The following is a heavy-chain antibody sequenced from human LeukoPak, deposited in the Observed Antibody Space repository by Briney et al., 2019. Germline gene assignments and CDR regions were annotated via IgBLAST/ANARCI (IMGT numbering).Heavy chain of an antibody. CDR3: AKVDIAAAGTFDY. D-gene: IGHD6-13*01. J-gene: IGHJ4*02. CDR2: ISGSGGST. Sequence: GGSLRLSCAASGFTFRSYAMSWVRQAPGKGLEWVSAISGSGGSTYYADSVKGRFTISRDNSKNTLYLQMNSLRAEDTAVYYWAKVDIAAAGTFDYWGQGTLVTVSS. CDR1: GFTFRSYA. V-gene: IGHV3-23*01.